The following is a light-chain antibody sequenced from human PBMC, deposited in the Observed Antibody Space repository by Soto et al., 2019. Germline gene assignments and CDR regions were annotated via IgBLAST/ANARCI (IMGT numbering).Light chain of an antibody. V-gene: IGLV2-14*01. CDR2: EVT. J-gene: IGLJ2*01. CDR1: SGDVGAYNY. Sequence: QSALTQPASVSGSPGQSITISCTGTSGDVGAYNYVSWYQQYPGKAPKLMIYEVTNRPSGVSHRFSGSKSGSTASLTISGLQAEDEADYYCTPYTSSTTVVFGGGTKVTVL. CDR3: TPYTSSTTVV.